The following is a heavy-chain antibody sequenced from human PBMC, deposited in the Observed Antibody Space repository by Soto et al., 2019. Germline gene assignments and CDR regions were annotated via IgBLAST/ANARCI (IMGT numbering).Heavy chain of an antibody. D-gene: IGHD3-10*01. Sequence: SETLSLTCTVSGGSISSYYWSWIRQPPGKGLEWIGYIYYSGSTNYNPSLKSRVTISVDTSKNQFSLKLSSVTAADTAVYYCASGYGSGSGYMDAWGKGTTVTVSS. J-gene: IGHJ6*03. CDR2: IYYSGST. CDR1: GGSISSYY. CDR3: ASGYGSGSGYMDA. V-gene: IGHV4-59*01.